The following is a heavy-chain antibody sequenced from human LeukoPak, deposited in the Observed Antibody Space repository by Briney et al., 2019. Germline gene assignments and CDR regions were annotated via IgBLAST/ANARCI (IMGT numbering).Heavy chain of an antibody. CDR2: IYYSGST. D-gene: IGHD6-19*01. Sequence: SETLSLTCTVSGGSISSYYWSWIRQPPGKGLEWIGYIYYSGSTNHNPSLKSRVTVSIDTPKNQVSLKLSSVTAADTAVYYCARDGGIAVAGTYGYWGQGTLVTVSS. J-gene: IGHJ4*02. CDR3: ARDGGIAVAGTYGY. V-gene: IGHV4-59*12. CDR1: GGSISSYY.